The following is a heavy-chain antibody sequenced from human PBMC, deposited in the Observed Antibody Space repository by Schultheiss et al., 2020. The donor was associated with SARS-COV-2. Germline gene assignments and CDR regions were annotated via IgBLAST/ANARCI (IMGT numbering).Heavy chain of an antibody. Sequence: SETLSLTCTVSGGSISSGGYYWSWIRQPPGKGLEWIGYIYYSGSTYYNPSLKSRVTMSVDTSKNQFSLKLSSVTAADTAVYYCARWVVRQWLVPDDYWGQGTLVTVSS. J-gene: IGHJ4*02. CDR3: ARWVVRQWLVPDDY. CDR1: GGSISSGGYY. D-gene: IGHD6-19*01. V-gene: IGHV4-61*08. CDR2: IYYSGST.